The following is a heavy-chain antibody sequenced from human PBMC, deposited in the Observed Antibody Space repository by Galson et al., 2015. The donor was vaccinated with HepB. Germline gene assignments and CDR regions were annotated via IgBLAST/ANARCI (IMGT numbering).Heavy chain of an antibody. J-gene: IGHJ4*02. CDR3: SRDGWLDY. Sequence: SLRLSCAASGFIFNGYFMNWVRQAPGKGLEWVSSIAGNGYIYYADSVKGRFTISRDNAKNSVSLLMNSLRDEDTALYYCSRDGWLDYWGQGTLVTVSS. CDR1: GFIFNGYF. V-gene: IGHV3-69-1*01. D-gene: IGHD2-15*01. CDR2: IAGNGYI.